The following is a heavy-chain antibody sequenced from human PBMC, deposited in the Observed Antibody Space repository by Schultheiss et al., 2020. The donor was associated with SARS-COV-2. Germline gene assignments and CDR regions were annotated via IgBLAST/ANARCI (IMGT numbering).Heavy chain of an antibody. CDR3: ARYCSSTSYRHDAFDI. CDR1: GGSISSGGYY. V-gene: IGHV4-31*01. CDR2: IYYSGST. D-gene: IGHD2-2*01. Sequence: SHTLSLTCTVSGGSISSGGYYWSWIRQHPGKGLEWIGYIYYSGSTYYNPSLKSLVTISVDTSKNQFSLKLSSVTAADTAVYYCARYCSSTSYRHDAFDIWGQGTMVTVS. J-gene: IGHJ3*02.